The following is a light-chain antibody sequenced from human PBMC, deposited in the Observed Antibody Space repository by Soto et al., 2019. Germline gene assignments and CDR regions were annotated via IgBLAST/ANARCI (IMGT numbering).Light chain of an antibody. CDR2: EGT. V-gene: IGLV2-14*02. CDR3: SSYTTRNTVL. CDR1: SSDFGSYSV. J-gene: IGLJ2*01. Sequence: QSVLTQPASVSGSPGQSITISCTGTSSDFGSYSVVSWYQQHPGKAPKLLIYEGTKRPSGVSNRFSGSESGNTASLTISGLQAEDEADYFCSSYTTRNTVLFGGGTKLTVL.